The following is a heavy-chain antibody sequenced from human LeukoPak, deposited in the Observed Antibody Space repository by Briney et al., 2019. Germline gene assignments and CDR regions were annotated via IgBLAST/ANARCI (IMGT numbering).Heavy chain of an antibody. CDR1: GGSISSYY. CDR3: ARMVVAATPWESAFDI. D-gene: IGHD2-15*01. Sequence: SQTLSLTCTVSGGSISSYYWSWIRQPPGKGLEWIGYIYYSGSTNYNPSLKSRVTISVDTSKNQFSLKLSSVTAADTAVYYCARMVVAATPWESAFDIWGQGTMVTVSS. V-gene: IGHV4-59*01. CDR2: IYYSGST. J-gene: IGHJ3*02.